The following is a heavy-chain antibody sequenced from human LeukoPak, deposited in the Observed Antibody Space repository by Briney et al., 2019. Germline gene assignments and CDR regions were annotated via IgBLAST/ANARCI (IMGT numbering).Heavy chain of an antibody. D-gene: IGHD3-3*01. CDR1: GGSFSGYY. V-gene: IGHV4-34*01. Sequence: PSETLSLTCAVYGGSFSGYYWSWIRQPPGKGREWIGEINHSGSTNYNPSLKSRVTISVDTSKNQFSLKLSSVTAADTAVYYCARGRVRRITIFGSYYYMDVWGKGTTVTVSS. J-gene: IGHJ6*03. CDR3: ARGRVRRITIFGSYYYMDV. CDR2: INHSGST.